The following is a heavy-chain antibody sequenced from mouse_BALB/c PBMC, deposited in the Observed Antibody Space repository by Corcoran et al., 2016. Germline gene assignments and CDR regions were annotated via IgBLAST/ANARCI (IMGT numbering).Heavy chain of an antibody. Sequence: QIQLVQSGPELKKPGDTVKISRKASGYTFTNYGLNWVKQDPGKGLKWMGWINTNTGEPTYAEEFKGRFAFSLETSASTAYLQINNLKNEDTATYFCARYPYYGSSYWYFDVWGAGTTVTVSS. CDR3: ARYPYYGSSYWYFDV. CDR1: GYTFTNYG. V-gene: IGHV9-3*02. D-gene: IGHD1-1*01. J-gene: IGHJ1*01. CDR2: INTNTGEP.